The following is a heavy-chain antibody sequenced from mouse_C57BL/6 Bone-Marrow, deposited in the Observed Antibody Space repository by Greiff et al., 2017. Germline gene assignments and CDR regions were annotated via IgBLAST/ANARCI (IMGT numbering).Heavy chain of an antibody. CDR3: ALYDSYAMDY. Sequence: EVQLQQSGPELVKPGASVKISCKASGYTFTDYYMNWVKQSHGKSLEWIGDINPNNGGTSYNQKFKGKATLTVDKSSSTAYMELRSLTSEDSAVYYCALYDSYAMDYWGQGTSVTVSS. J-gene: IGHJ4*01. V-gene: IGHV1-26*01. CDR2: INPNNGGT. D-gene: IGHD2-3*01. CDR1: GYTFTDYY.